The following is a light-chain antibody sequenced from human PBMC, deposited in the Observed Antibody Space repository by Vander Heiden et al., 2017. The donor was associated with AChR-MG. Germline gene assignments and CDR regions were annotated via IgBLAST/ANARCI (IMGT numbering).Light chain of an antibody. CDR1: QGISNS. J-gene: IGKJ1*01. Sequence: DIQLTQSPSSLSASVGDRITITCRASQGISNSLAWFQQKGGKAAKLILYSASRLESGVPSRFSGSRSGTDFTLTISTLQPEDFATYYCQQHVSTPLTFGQGTKVEI. CDR2: SAS. V-gene: IGKV1-NL1*01. CDR3: QQHVSTPLT.